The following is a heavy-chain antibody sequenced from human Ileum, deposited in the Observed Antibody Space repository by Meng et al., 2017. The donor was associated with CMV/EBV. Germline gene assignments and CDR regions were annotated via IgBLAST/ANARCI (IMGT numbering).Heavy chain of an antibody. CDR2: INHSGST. CDR3: AIGVSGYFDY. CDR1: GGSFSGYY. V-gene: IGHV4-34*01. D-gene: IGHD3-3*01. J-gene: IGHJ4*02. Sequence: SETLSLTCAVYGGSFSGYYWSWIRQPPGKGLEWIGEINHSGSTNYNPSLKSRVTISVDTSKNQFSLKLSSVTAADTAVYYCAIGVSGYFDYWGQGTLVTGSS.